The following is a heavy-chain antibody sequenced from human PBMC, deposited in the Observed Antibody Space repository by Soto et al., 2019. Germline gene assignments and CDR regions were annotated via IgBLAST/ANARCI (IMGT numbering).Heavy chain of an antibody. D-gene: IGHD2-15*01. J-gene: IGHJ6*02. CDR3: ARERCTVTDV. CDR1: GFTVSSNY. Sequence: EVQLVESGGGLIQPGGSLRLSCAASGFTVSSNYMSWVRQAPGKGLEWVSVIYSGGSTYYADSVQGRFTISRDNSQNTLYLQMTSLRAEDTAGYYCARERCTVTDVWGQGTTVTVSS. CDR2: IYSGGST. V-gene: IGHV3-53*01.